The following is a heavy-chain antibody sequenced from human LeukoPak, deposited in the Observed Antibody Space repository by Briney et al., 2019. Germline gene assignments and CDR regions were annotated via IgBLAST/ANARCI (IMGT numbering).Heavy chain of an antibody. V-gene: IGHV4-59*01. CDR1: GGSITSSY. D-gene: IGHD3-9*01. CDR3: ARGRYSAGDNWFDP. Sequence: SETLSLTCTVSGGSITSSYWSWLRQSPGKGLEWIGYIHYTGSTNYNPSLKSRVTMLIDTSKNQFSLKLSSVTAADTAVYYCARGRYSAGDNWFDPWGQGTLVTVSS. CDR2: IHYTGST. J-gene: IGHJ5*02.